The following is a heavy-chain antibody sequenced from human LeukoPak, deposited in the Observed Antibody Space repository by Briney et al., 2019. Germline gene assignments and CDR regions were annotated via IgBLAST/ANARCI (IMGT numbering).Heavy chain of an antibody. D-gene: IGHD5-18*01. V-gene: IGHV3-43*01. CDR3: AKDIGYSYGYGLDY. J-gene: IGHJ4*02. CDR2: ISWDGGST. CDR1: GFTFDDYT. Sequence: GGSLRLPCAASGFTFDDYTMHWVRQAPGKGLEWVSLISWDGGSTYYADSVKGRFTISRDNSKNSLYLQMNSLRTEDTALYYCAKDIGYSYGYGLDYWGQGTLVTVSS.